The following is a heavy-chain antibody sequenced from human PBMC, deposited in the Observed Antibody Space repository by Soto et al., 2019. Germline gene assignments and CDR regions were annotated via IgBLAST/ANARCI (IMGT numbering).Heavy chain of an antibody. CDR2: TYYRSKWYN. Sequence: SQTLSLTCAISGDSVSRNSAAWNWIRQSPSSGFEWLGRTYYRSKWYNDYAVSVKSRITINPDTSKNQFFLQLNSVTPEDTAVYHCARATVAGTSWFDPWGQGTLVTVSS. V-gene: IGHV6-1*01. J-gene: IGHJ5*02. D-gene: IGHD6-19*01. CDR1: GDSVSRNSAA. CDR3: ARATVAGTSWFDP.